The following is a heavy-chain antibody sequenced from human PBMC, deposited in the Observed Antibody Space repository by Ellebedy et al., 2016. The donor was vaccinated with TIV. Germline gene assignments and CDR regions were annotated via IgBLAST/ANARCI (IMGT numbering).Heavy chain of an antibody. CDR2: IYYSGST. Sequence: SETLSLXCTVSGGSISSYYWSWIRQPPGKGLEWIGYIYYSGSTNYNPSLKSRVTISVDTSKNQFSLKLSSVTAADTAVYYCARDYTIFGVVCHYYYGMDVWGQGTTVTVSS. CDR3: ARDYTIFGVVCHYYYGMDV. CDR1: GGSISSYY. D-gene: IGHD3-3*01. V-gene: IGHV4-59*01. J-gene: IGHJ6*02.